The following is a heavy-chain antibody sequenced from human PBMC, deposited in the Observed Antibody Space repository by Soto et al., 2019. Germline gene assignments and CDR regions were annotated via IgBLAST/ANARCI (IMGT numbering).Heavy chain of an antibody. Sequence: SVKVSCKASGGTSSSYTISWVRQAPGQGLEWMGRIIPILGIANYAQKFQGRVTITADKSTSTAYMELSSLRSEDTAVYYCAREKYYDFWSGYYTTSVLGYYYMDVWGKGTTVTVSS. D-gene: IGHD3-3*01. CDR2: IIPILGIA. V-gene: IGHV1-69*04. J-gene: IGHJ6*03. CDR1: GGTSSSYT. CDR3: AREKYYDFWSGYYTTSVLGYYYMDV.